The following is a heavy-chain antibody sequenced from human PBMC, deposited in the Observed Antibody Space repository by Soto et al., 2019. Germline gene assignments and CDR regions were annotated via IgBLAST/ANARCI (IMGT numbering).Heavy chain of an antibody. D-gene: IGHD3-3*01. V-gene: IGHV3-48*03. CDR3: ARDYAFWSGTHSNYGMDV. Sequence: GGSLRLSCAASGFTFSSYEMNWVRQAPGKGLEWVSYISSSGSTIYYADSVKGRFTISRDNAKNSLYLQMNSLRAEDTAVYYCARDYAFWSGTHSNYGMDVWGQGTTVTVSS. CDR2: ISSSGSTI. J-gene: IGHJ6*02. CDR1: GFTFSSYE.